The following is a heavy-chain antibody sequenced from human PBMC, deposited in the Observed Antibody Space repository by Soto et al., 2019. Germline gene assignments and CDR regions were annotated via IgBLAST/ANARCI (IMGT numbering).Heavy chain of an antibody. CDR3: ARAGGETDYYDSSGYYMGGMDV. D-gene: IGHD3-22*01. J-gene: IGHJ6*02. CDR2: IIPIFGTA. Sequence: QVQLVQSGAEVKKPGSSVKVSCKASGGTFSSYAISWVRQAPGQGLEWMGGIIPIFGTANYAQKFQGRVTITADESTSTAYMELSSLRSEDTAVYYCARAGGETDYYDSSGYYMGGMDVWGQGTTVTVSS. CDR1: GGTFSSYA. V-gene: IGHV1-69*01.